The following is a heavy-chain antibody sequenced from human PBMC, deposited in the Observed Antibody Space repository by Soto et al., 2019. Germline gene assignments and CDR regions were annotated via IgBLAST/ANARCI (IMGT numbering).Heavy chain of an antibody. Sequence: QVKLVESGGGVVQPGTTLRLSCAASGFTLSAFATHWVRQAPGEGLEWVALTSADGTTIYYAVSVKGRFALSRDTSRSILELQMNCLSPDATAVYYWAMRGVESEFTAPDHGYFDDWGQGTSVIVSS. CDR3: AMRGVESEFTAPDHGYFDD. D-gene: IGHD2-8*01. CDR2: TSADGTTI. CDR1: GFTLSAFA. V-gene: IGHV3-30*09. J-gene: IGHJ4*03.